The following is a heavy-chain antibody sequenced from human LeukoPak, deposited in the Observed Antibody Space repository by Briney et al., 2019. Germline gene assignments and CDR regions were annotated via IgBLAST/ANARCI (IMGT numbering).Heavy chain of an antibody. CDR2: INPNSGGT. CDR3: ARDLSGSSWFDD. CDR1: GYTFTGYY. J-gene: IGHJ4*02. D-gene: IGHD6-13*01. V-gene: IGHV1-2*02. Sequence: ASVKVSCKASGYTFTGYYMHWVRQAPGQGLEWKGWINPNSGGTHYAQKFQGRVTMTRDTSISTAYMELSRLRSDAAAVYYCARDLSGSSWFDDWGQGTLVTVSS.